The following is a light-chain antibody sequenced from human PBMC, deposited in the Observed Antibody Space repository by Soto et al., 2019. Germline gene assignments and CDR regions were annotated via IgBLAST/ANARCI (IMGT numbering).Light chain of an antibody. CDR1: SSNIGINT. Sequence: QSVLTQPPSASGTPGQRVTISCSGGSSNIGINTVNWYQQLPGTAPKVLIYTDNERPSGVPDRFSGSKSGTSASLAINGLQSEDGADYYCAAWDDSLNGVVFGGGTKLTVL. V-gene: IGLV1-44*01. CDR2: TDN. J-gene: IGLJ2*01. CDR3: AAWDDSLNGVV.